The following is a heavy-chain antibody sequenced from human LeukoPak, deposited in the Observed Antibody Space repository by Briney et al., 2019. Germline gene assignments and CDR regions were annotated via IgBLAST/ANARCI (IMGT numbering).Heavy chain of an antibody. Sequence: PSETLSLTCAVYGGSLSGYYWSWIRQPPGKGLEWIGEINHRGSTNYNPSLKSRVTISVDTSKNQFSLKLSSGTAADTAVYYCARGYSSSWYRYYYYYYGMDVWGQGTTVTVSS. CDR1: GGSLSGYY. J-gene: IGHJ6*02. CDR2: INHRGST. CDR3: ARGYSSSWYRYYYYYYGMDV. V-gene: IGHV4-34*01. D-gene: IGHD6-13*01.